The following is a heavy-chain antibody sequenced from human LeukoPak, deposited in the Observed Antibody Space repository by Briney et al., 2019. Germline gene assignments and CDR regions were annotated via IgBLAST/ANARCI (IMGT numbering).Heavy chain of an antibody. CDR3: ARDAAGPNYYDSDYPPWDYMDV. J-gene: IGHJ6*03. D-gene: IGHD3-22*01. CDR1: GFTFSSYS. Sequence: PGGSLRLSCAASGFTFSSYSMNWVRQAPGKGLEWVSSISSSSSYIYYADSVKGRFTISRDNAKNSLYLQMNSLRAEDTAVYYCARDAAGPNYYDSDYPPWDYMDVWGKGTTVTVSS. CDR2: ISSSSSYI. V-gene: IGHV3-21*01.